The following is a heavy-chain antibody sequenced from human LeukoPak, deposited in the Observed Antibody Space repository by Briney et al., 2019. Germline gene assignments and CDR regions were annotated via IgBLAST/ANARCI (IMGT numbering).Heavy chain of an antibody. CDR2: IKSKTDGGTT. CDR3: TTVQDFWSGYFGGGTRPPLF. V-gene: IGHV3-15*01. CDR1: GFTFSNAW. D-gene: IGHD3-3*01. J-gene: IGHJ4*02. Sequence: KSGGSLRLSCAASGFTFSNAWMSWVRQAPGKGLEWVGRIKSKTDGGTTDYAAPVKGRFTISRDDSKNTLYLQMNSLKTEDTAVYYCTTVQDFWSGYFGGGTRPPLFWGQGTLVTVSS.